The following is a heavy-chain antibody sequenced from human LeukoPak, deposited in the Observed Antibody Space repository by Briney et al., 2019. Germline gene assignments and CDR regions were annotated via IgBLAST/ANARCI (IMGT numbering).Heavy chain of an antibody. CDR3: ATSPNPFHM. Sequence: PGGSLRLSCAASEFSVGSNYMTWVRQAPGKGLEWVASIKQDGSEQRYVDSVKGRFTISRDNAKNSLFLQMNRLGAEDTAVYYCATSPNPFHMWGQGTKVTVS. CDR2: IKQDGSEQ. J-gene: IGHJ3*02. V-gene: IGHV3-7*01. CDR1: EFSVGSNY.